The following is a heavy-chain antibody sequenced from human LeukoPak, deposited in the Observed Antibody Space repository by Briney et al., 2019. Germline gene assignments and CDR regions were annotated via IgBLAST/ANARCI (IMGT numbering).Heavy chain of an antibody. V-gene: IGHV1-46*01. Sequence: ASVKVSCKASGYTFTSYYMHWVRQAPGQGLEWMGIINPSGGSTSYAQRFQGRVTMTRDTSTSTVYMELSSLRSEDTAVYYCARDGTNYYDSSGYPDYWGQGTLVTVSS. J-gene: IGHJ4*02. CDR1: GYTFTSYY. CDR2: INPSGGST. CDR3: ARDGTNYYDSSGYPDY. D-gene: IGHD3-22*01.